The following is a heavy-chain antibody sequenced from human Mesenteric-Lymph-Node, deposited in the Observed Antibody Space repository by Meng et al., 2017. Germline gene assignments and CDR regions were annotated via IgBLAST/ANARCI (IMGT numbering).Heavy chain of an antibody. Sequence: GESLKISCAASGFTFSSHPTHWVRQAPGKGLESVSAISGDGSKTYYADSVKGRFTISRDNSKNTLYLQMGSLRTEDTAVYYCARGDKGDYDYWGQGTLVTVSS. CDR2: ISGDGSKT. CDR1: GFTFSSHP. CDR3: ARGDKGDYDY. D-gene: IGHD2-21*01. V-gene: IGHV3-64*02. J-gene: IGHJ4*02.